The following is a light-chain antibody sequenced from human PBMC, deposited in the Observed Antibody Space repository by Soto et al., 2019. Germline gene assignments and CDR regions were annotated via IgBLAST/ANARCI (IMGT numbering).Light chain of an antibody. CDR2: DVT. CDR3: SSYTGSGTLYV. CDR1: SSDVGDYNY. V-gene: IGLV2-14*01. Sequence: QSVLTQPASVSGSPGQSITISCTGTSSDVGDYNYVSWFQQHPGRAPKLMIYDVTSRPSGVSNRFSGSKSGNTASLTISGLQAEDEADYYCSSYTGSGTLYVFGTGTKVTVL. J-gene: IGLJ1*01.